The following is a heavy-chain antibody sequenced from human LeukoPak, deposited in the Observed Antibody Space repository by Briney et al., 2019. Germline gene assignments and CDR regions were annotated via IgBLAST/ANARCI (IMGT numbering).Heavy chain of an antibody. Sequence: SVKVSCKASGGTFSSYAISWVRQAPRQGLEWMGGIIPIFGTADYAQKFQGRVTITADKSTSTAYMELSSLRSEDTAVYYCAREVAAAGFDYWGQGTLVTVSS. CDR2: IIPIFGTA. V-gene: IGHV1-69*06. CDR1: GGTFSSYA. J-gene: IGHJ4*02. D-gene: IGHD6-13*01. CDR3: AREVAAAGFDY.